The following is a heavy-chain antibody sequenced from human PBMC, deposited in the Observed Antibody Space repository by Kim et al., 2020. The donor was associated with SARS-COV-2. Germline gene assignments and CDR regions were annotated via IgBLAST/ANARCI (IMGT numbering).Heavy chain of an antibody. V-gene: IGHV2-5*02. J-gene: IGHJ4*02. Sequence: SGPTPVKPTQTLTLTCTFSGFSLNTPGGGVGWIRQPPGRALEWLGLLYWDDDDRYSPSLKNRLTITKDTSKNQVLLTVTDMDPVDTATYYCVYGLSYRYDTTGYYRLDSWGQGTLVTVYS. CDR1: GFSLNTPGGG. CDR2: LYWDDDD. CDR3: VYGLSYRYDTTGYYRLDS. D-gene: IGHD3-22*01.